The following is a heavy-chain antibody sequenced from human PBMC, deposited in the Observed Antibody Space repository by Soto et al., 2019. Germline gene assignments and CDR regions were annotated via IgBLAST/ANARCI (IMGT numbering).Heavy chain of an antibody. J-gene: IGHJ6*02. CDR1: GYIFTGYH. Sequence: ASVKVSCKASGYIFTGYHMHWVRQAPGQGLEWMGWINPNSCGTTYAQKLQGRVTMTSDTSISTAYMELSSPRSDDTAVYYCAREELPIYYYGMDVWAQGTTFTVSS. D-gene: IGHD1-26*01. CDR3: AREELPIYYYGMDV. V-gene: IGHV1-2*02. CDR2: INPNSCGT.